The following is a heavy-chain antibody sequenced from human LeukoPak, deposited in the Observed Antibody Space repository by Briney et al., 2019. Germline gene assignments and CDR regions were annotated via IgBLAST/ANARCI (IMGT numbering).Heavy chain of an antibody. D-gene: IGHD3-22*01. CDR3: ARGSGYYRTPGSCAFDI. V-gene: IGHV4-31*03. CDR1: GGSISSGGYY. J-gene: IGHJ3*02. Sequence: SQTLSLTCTVSGGSISSGGYYWSWIRQHPGKGLEWIGYIYYSGSTYYNPSLKSRVTISVDTSKNQFSLKLSSVTAADTAVYYCARGSGYYRTPGSCAFDIWGQGTMVTVSS. CDR2: IYYSGST.